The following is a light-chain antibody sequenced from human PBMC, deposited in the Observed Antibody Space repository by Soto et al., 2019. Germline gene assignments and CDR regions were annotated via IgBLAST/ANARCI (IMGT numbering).Light chain of an antibody. CDR3: QQYASSPLT. V-gene: IGKV3-20*01. CDR2: GAS. J-gene: IGKJ4*01. Sequence: EIVLTQSPGTLSLSSGERATLSCRASQSVRSNYLAWYQQKPGQAPRLLIYGASSRATGIPDRFGGSWSGTEFTLTISRLEPEDFAVYYCQQYASSPLTFGGGTKVEIK. CDR1: QSVRSNY.